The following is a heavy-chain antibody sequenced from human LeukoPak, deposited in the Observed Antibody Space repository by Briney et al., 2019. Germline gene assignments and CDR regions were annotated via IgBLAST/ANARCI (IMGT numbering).Heavy chain of an antibody. J-gene: IGHJ4*02. D-gene: IGHD4-11*01. Sequence: SVKVSCKASGGTFSSYAISWVRQAPGQGLEWMGRIIPILGMANYAQKFQGRVTITADKSTSTAYMELSSLRSEDTAVYYCARSGATTANFDYWGQGTLVTVSS. CDR1: GGTFSSYA. V-gene: IGHV1-69*04. CDR2: IIPILGMA. CDR3: ARSGATTANFDY.